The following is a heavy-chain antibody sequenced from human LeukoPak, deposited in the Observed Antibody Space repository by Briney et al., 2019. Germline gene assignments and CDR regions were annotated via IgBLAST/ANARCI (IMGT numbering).Heavy chain of an antibody. CDR3: AKDGREYQLLSAFDI. D-gene: IGHD2-2*01. V-gene: IGHV3-23*01. CDR2: ISGSGGST. Sequence: PGGSLRLSCAASGFSVNTNYMTWVRQAPGKGLEWVSAISGSGGSTYYADSVKGRFTISRDNSKNTLYLQMNSLRAEDTAVYYCAKDGREYQLLSAFDIWGQGTMVTVSS. J-gene: IGHJ3*02. CDR1: GFSVNTNY.